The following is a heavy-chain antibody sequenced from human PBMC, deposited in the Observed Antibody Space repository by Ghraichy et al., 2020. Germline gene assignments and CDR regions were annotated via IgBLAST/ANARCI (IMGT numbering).Heavy chain of an antibody. CDR3: ARDRAAADPFYYYYYGMDV. J-gene: IGHJ6*02. CDR1: GGSISSYY. D-gene: IGHD6-13*01. V-gene: IGHV4-59*01. CDR2: IYYSGST. Sequence: SETLSLTCTVSGGSISSYYWSWFRQPPGKGLEWIGYIYYSGSTNYNPSLKSRVTISVDTSKNQFSLKLSSVTAADTAVYYCARDRAAADPFYYYYYGMDVWGQGTTVTVSS.